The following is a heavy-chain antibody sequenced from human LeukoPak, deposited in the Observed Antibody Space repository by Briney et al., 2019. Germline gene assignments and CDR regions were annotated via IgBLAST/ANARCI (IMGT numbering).Heavy chain of an antibody. D-gene: IGHD5-24*01. CDR2: IRTDGVTT. CDR1: GFTFSNHG. CDR3: VKDDGWVQYAN. J-gene: IGHJ4*02. Sequence: GGSLRLSCAASGFTFSNHGMNWVRQAPGKGLEWVSGIRTDGVTTYYADSVKGRFIISRDNSQNTVWLQMNSLSAEDAAVYYCVKDDGWVQYANWGQGTLVTVSS. V-gene: IGHV3-23*01.